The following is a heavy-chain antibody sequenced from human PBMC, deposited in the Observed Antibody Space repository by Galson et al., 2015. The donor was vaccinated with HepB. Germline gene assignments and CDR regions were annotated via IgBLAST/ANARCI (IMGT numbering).Heavy chain of an antibody. CDR3: ARGALVGVVGRTQNNWFDP. J-gene: IGHJ5*02. V-gene: IGHV1-18*01. D-gene: IGHD2-15*01. Sequence: SVKVSCKASGYTFSTYSITWVRQAPGQGLEWMGWISPYNRDTEYAGKVQGRVTMTTDTFTSTAYMELRNLRSDDTAVYYCARGALVGVVGRTQNNWFDPWGQGTLVTVSS. CDR2: ISPYNRDT. CDR1: GYTFSTYS.